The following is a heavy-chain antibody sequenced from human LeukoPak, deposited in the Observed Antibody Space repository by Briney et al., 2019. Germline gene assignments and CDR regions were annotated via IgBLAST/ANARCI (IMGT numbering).Heavy chain of an antibody. V-gene: IGHV4-34*01. CDR2: INHSGST. Sequence: PSETLSLTCAVYGGSFSVYYWSWIRQPPGKGLEWIGEINHSGSTNYNPSLKSRVTISVDTSKNQFSLKLSSVTAADTAVYYCARGYIIGYNWFDPWGQGTLVTVSS. J-gene: IGHJ5*02. CDR3: ARGYIIGYNWFDP. CDR1: GGSFSVYY. D-gene: IGHD3-10*01.